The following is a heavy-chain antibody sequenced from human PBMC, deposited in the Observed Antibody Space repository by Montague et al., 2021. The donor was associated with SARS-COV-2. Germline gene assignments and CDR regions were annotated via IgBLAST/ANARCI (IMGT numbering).Heavy chain of an antibody. J-gene: IGHJ3*02. D-gene: IGHD2-8*01. CDR1: GGSIRTSSYY. CDR2: IYYSGST. Sequence: ETLSLTCTVSGGSIRTSSYYWGWIRQPPGKGLDWIGSIYYSGSTYYNPSLKSRVTISVDTSKNQFSLKLSSVTAADTAVYYCAMRGGVLDAFDIWGQGTMVIVSS. V-gene: IGHV4-39*01. CDR3: AMRGGVLDAFDI.